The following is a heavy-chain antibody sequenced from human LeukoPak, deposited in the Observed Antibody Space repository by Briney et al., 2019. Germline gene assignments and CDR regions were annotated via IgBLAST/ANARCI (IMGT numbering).Heavy chain of an antibody. CDR2: ISYDGSNK. J-gene: IGHJ6*02. Sequence: GGSLRLSCAASGFTFSSYAMHWVRQAPGKGLEWVAVISYDGSNKHYADSVKGRFTISRDNSKNTLYLQMNSLRAEDTAVYYCARDQGCSGGSCYADYYYYGMNVWGQGTTVTVSS. CDR3: ARDQGCSGGSCYADYYYYGMNV. D-gene: IGHD2-15*01. V-gene: IGHV3-30*04. CDR1: GFTFSSYA.